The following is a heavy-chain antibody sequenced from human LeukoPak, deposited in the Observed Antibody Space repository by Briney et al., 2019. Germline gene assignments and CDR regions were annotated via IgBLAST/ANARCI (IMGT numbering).Heavy chain of an antibody. CDR1: GFSFSRYW. CDR3: AKSGYNRFDY. CDR2: ISGSGSGGST. Sequence: GGSLRLSCAASGFSFSRYWMSWVRQAPGKGLEWVSSISGSGSGGSTYYADSVKGRFTISRDNSKNTLYLQTNSLIAEDTAVYYCAKSGYNRFDYWGQGTRVTVSS. J-gene: IGHJ4*02. V-gene: IGHV3-23*01. D-gene: IGHD5-24*01.